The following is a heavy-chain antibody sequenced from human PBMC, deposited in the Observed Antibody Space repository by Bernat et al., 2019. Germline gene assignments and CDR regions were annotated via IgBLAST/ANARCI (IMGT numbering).Heavy chain of an antibody. CDR2: ISYDGSNK. Sequence: QVQLVESGGGVVQPGRSLRLSCAASGFTFSSYAMHWVRQAPGKGLEWVAVISYDGSNKYYADSVKGRFTISRDNSKNTLYLQMNSLRAEDTAVYYCARDLDPMIVVVMTTEMFDYWGQGTLVTVSS. V-gene: IGHV3-30-3*01. D-gene: IGHD3-22*01. CDR3: ARDLDPMIVVVMTTEMFDY. J-gene: IGHJ4*02. CDR1: GFTFSSYA.